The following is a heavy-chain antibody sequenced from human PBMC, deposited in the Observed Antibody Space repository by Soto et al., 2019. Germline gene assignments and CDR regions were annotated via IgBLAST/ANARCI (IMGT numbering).Heavy chain of an antibody. D-gene: IGHD1-1*01. CDR2: SYHGGST. J-gene: IGHJ6*03. CDR3: ASARPGYYYYMDV. Sequence: SETLCLSWSVAGGSISSYGGSWIRQPPGKGLEYIGYSYHGGSTNYSPSLKSRATISVDTSMNQFSLKLSSVTAADTAVYYCASARPGYYYYMDVWGKGTTVTVSS. CDR1: GGSISSYG. V-gene: IGHV4-59*01.